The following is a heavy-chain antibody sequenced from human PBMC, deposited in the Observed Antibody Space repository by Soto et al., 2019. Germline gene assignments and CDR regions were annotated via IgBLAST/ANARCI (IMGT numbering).Heavy chain of an antibody. CDR3: ARDRGHPYYYDSSGYYXIDY. Sequence: SVKVSCKASGGTFSSYTISWVRQAPGQGLEWMGRIILILGIANYAQKFQGRVTITADKSTSTAYMELSSLRSEDTAVYYCARDRGHPYYYDSSGYYXIDYWGQRTLVTVSS. V-gene: IGHV1-69*04. CDR2: IILILGIA. CDR1: GGTFSSYT. D-gene: IGHD3-22*01. J-gene: IGHJ4*02.